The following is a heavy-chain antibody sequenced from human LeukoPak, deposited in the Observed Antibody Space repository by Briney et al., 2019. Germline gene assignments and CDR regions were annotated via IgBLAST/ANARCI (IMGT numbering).Heavy chain of an antibody. CDR2: ITGIGLHT. CDR3: AKAMRGPLT. CDR1: GFIFSTYG. Sequence: GGSLRLSCEASGFIFSTYGMSWVRQAPGKGFEWVSSITGIGLHTYYADSVKGRFTISRDNSKNTVYLQMNSLQAEDTAVYYCAKAMRGPLTWGQGTPVTVSS. V-gene: IGHV3-23*01. D-gene: IGHD3-10*01. J-gene: IGHJ5*02.